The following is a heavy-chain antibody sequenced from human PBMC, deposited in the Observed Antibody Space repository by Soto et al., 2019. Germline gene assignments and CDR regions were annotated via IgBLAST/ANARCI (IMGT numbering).Heavy chain of an antibody. CDR3: ARRGGDFFDI. CDR1: GGSISSSSYY. CDR2: IYYSGSS. J-gene: IGHJ3*02. V-gene: IGHV4-39*01. Sequence: SETLSLTCTVSGGSISSSSYYWGWIRQPPGKGLEWIGNIYYSGSSYYNPSLKSRVAISVHTSKNQFSLNLSSVTAADTAVYYCARRGGDFFDIWGQGTMVTVSS. D-gene: IGHD3-16*01.